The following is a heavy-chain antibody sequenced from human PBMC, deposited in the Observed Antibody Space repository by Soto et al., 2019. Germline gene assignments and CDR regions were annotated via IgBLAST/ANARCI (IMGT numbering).Heavy chain of an antibody. CDR3: ARDADYDSNGLGWFDP. J-gene: IGHJ5*02. CDR1: GYTFTSYG. Sequence: QVQLVQSGAEVKKPGASVKVSCKASGYTFTSYGISWVRQAPGRGLEWMGWISAYNGNTNYAQKLQGRVTMTTDTSTSTAYMELRSLRSDDTAVYYCARDADYDSNGLGWFDPWGQGTLVTVSS. CDR2: ISAYNGNT. D-gene: IGHD3-22*01. V-gene: IGHV1-18*01.